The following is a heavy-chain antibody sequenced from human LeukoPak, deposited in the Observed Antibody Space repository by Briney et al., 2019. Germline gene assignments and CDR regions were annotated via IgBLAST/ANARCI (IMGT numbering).Heavy chain of an antibody. V-gene: IGHV4-4*02. D-gene: IGHD3-10*01. Sequence: SETLSLTCAVSGGSISSSNWWSWVRQPPGKGLEWIGEIYHSGSTNYNPSLKSRVTISVDKSKNQFSLKLSSVTAADTAVYYCARPMYGSGSDAETYYFDYWGQGTLVTVSS. J-gene: IGHJ4*02. CDR1: GGSISSSNW. CDR3: ARPMYGSGSDAETYYFDY. CDR2: IYHSGST.